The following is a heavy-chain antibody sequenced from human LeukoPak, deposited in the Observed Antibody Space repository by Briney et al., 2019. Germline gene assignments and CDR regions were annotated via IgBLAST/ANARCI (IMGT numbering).Heavy chain of an antibody. D-gene: IGHD6-13*01. Sequence: GGSPRLSCAASGFTVSSNYMSWVRQAPGKGLEWVSVIYSGGSTYYADSVKGRFTISRDNSKNTLYLQMNSLRADDTAVYYCARGFPGYCFDYWGQGTLVTVSS. V-gene: IGHV3-53*01. J-gene: IGHJ4*02. CDR2: IYSGGST. CDR1: GFTVSSNY. CDR3: ARGFPGYCFDY.